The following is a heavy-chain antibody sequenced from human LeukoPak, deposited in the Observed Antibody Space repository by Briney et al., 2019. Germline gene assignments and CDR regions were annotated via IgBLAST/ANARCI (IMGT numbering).Heavy chain of an antibody. CDR2: ISYDGSNK. CDR1: GFTFSDYY. V-gene: IGHV3-30*18. CDR3: AKEGHMVRGVINDAFDI. Sequence: GGSLRLSCAASGFTFSDYYMSWIRQAPGKGLEWVAVISYDGSNKYYADSVKGRFTISRDNSKNTLYLQMNSLRAEDTAVYYCAKEGHMVRGVINDAFDIWGQGTMVTVSS. D-gene: IGHD3-10*01. J-gene: IGHJ3*02.